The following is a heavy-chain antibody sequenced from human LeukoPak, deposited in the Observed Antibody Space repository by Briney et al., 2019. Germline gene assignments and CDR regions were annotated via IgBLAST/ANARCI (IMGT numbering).Heavy chain of an antibody. CDR1: GGSISSSSYY. V-gene: IGHV4-39*07. D-gene: IGHD6-13*01. CDR2: IYYSGST. Sequence: PSETLSLTCTVSGGSISSSSYYWGWIRQPPGKGLEWIGSIYYSGSTYYNSSLKSRVTISVDTSKNQFSLKLSSVTAADTAVYYCARTAAGNNYWYFDLWGRGTLVTVSS. J-gene: IGHJ2*01. CDR3: ARTAAGNNYWYFDL.